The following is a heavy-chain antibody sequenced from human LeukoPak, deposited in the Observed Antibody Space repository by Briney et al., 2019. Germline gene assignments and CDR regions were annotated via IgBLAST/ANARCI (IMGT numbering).Heavy chain of an antibody. CDR2: ISTFNGNT. CDR1: GYTFTSYD. J-gene: IGHJ5*02. D-gene: IGHD6-13*01. Sequence: ASVTVSCKASGYTFTSYDISWVRQAPGQGLEWMGWISTFNGNTDYAQKLQARVTMTTDTSTTTAYMELRSLRSDDTAVYYCARVKQLVSPWVDPWGQGALVTVSS. V-gene: IGHV1-18*01. CDR3: ARVKQLVSPWVDP.